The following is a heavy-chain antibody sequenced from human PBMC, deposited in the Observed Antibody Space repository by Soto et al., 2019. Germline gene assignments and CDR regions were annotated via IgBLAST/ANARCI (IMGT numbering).Heavy chain of an antibody. V-gene: IGHV4-30-4*01. Sequence: LSLTCTVSGASISSGDYYWSWIRQPPGKGLECIGYIFNSETTDYNPSLKSRITMSLDTSKNQFSLKLSSVTAADTAIYYCASRGKVSSSFDSWGQGTLVTVSS. CDR3: ASRGKVSSSFDS. CDR2: IFNSETT. CDR1: GASISSGDYY. D-gene: IGHD6-6*01. J-gene: IGHJ4*02.